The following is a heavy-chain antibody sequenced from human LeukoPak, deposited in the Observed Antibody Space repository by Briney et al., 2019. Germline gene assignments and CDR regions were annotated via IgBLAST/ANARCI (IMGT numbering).Heavy chain of an antibody. Sequence: SETLSLTCTVSGGSISSYYWSWIRQPPGEGLEWIGYIYYSGSTNYNPSLKSRVTISVDTSKNQFSLKLSSVTAADTAVYYCARDDYGGYFDYWGQGTLVTVSS. CDR1: GGSISSYY. J-gene: IGHJ4*02. D-gene: IGHD4-23*01. CDR3: ARDDYGGYFDY. V-gene: IGHV4-59*01. CDR2: IYYSGST.